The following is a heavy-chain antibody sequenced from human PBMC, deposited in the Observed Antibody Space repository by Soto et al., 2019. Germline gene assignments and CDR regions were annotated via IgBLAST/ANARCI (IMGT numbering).Heavy chain of an antibody. V-gene: IGHV1-46*01. Sequence: QVRLVQSGAEMKKPGASVKLSCKASGYTFTNYYIHWVRQAPGHGLEWMTVINPSGGSTDYAQKFQGRGTLTRDTSTSTVHMELSSLRSEDTAVYYCARPGIPRETGYHFGMDVWGQGTTVTVSS. D-gene: IGHD1-1*01. CDR3: ARPGIPRETGYHFGMDV. CDR1: GYTFTNYY. J-gene: IGHJ6*02. CDR2: INPSGGST.